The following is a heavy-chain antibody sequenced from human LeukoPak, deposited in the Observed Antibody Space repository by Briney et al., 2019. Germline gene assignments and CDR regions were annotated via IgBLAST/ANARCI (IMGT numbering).Heavy chain of an antibody. V-gene: IGHV3-73*01. CDR1: GFTFSGSA. CDR2: IRSKANSYAT. J-gene: IGHJ4*02. CDR3: AKPAVYDSLFSPVDY. D-gene: IGHD3-22*01. Sequence: GGSLRLSCAASGFTFSGSAMHWVRQASGKGLEWVGRIRSKANSYATAYAASVKGRFTISRDNSKNTLYLQMNSLRAEDTAVYYCAKPAVYDSLFSPVDYWGQGTLVTVSS.